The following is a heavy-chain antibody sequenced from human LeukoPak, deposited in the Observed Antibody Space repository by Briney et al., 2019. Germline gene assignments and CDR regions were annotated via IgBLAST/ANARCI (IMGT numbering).Heavy chain of an antibody. V-gene: IGHV4-38-2*02. Sequence: SETLSLTCAASGYSISSGYYWGWIRQPPGKGLEWIGSIYHSGSTYYNPSLKSRVTISVDTSKNQFSLKLSSVTAADTAVYYCAREDGGTPFDYWDQGTLVTVSS. CDR1: GYSISSGYY. CDR2: IYHSGST. J-gene: IGHJ4*02. CDR3: AREDGGTPFDY. D-gene: IGHD3-16*01.